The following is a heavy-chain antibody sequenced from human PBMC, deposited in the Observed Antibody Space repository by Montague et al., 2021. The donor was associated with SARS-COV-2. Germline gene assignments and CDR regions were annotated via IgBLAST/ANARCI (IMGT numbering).Heavy chain of an antibody. CDR1: GGSISSTTYR. V-gene: IGHV4-39*01. D-gene: IGHD4-17*01. Sequence: SETLSLTCTVSGGSISSTTYRWGWIRQPPGKGLEWIGFISYSGTTFYNPSLKSRISMSVDTPKSQFPLNLTSVTAADTAVYYCARHYGSSLDSWGQGSLVAVSS. CDR3: ARHYGSSLDS. J-gene: IGHJ4*02. CDR2: ISYSGTT.